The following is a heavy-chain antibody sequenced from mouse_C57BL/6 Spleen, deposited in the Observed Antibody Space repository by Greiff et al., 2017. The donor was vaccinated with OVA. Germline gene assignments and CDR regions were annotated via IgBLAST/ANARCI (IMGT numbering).Heavy chain of an antibody. CDR1: GFTFSSYA. CDR3: ARDDDYDRRWYFDV. CDR2: ISDGGSYT. V-gene: IGHV5-4*01. Sequence: EVKLQESGGGLVKPGGSLKLSCAASGFTFSSYAMSWVRQTPEKRLEWVATISDGGSYTYYPDNVKGRFTISRDNAKNNLYLQMSHLKSEDTAMYYCARDDDYDRRWYFDVWGTGTTVTVSS. J-gene: IGHJ1*03. D-gene: IGHD2-4*01.